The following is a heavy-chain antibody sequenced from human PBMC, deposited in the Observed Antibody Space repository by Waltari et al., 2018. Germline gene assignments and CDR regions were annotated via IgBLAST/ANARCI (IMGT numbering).Heavy chain of an antibody. J-gene: IGHJ4*02. CDR3: ASRAVAGNNVDY. CDR1: GGSISINNW. V-gene: IGHV4-4*02. D-gene: IGHD6-19*01. Sequence: QVQLQESGPGLVKPLGTLSLTCAVSGGSISINNWWSWVRQAPGKGLDWIGESYNTGSTNYNPALKSRVTISVDKSRNHFSLNLTSVTVADTALYYCASRAVAGNNVDYWGQGRLVTVSS. CDR2: SYNTGST.